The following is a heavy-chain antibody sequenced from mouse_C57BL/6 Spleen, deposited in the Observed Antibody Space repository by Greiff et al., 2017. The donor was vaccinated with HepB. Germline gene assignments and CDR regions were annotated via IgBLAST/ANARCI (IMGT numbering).Heavy chain of an antibody. J-gene: IGHJ2*01. CDR1: GYTFTDYY. Sequence: EVQLQQSGPELVKPGASVKISCKASGYTFTDYYMNWVKQSHGKSLEWIGDINPNNGGTSYNQKFKGKATLTVDKSSSTAYMELRSLTSEDSAVYDCARNRLYYYGSRTWGYFDYWGQGTTLTVSS. CDR3: ARNRLYYYGSRTWGYFDY. CDR2: INPNNGGT. D-gene: IGHD1-1*01. V-gene: IGHV1-26*01.